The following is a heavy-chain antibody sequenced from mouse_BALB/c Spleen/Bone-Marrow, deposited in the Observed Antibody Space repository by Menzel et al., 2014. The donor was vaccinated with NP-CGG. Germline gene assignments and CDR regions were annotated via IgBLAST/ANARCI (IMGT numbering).Heavy chain of an antibody. D-gene: IGHD2-3*01. Sequence: EVKLMESGGGLVQPGGSLKVSCAASGFDFSRYWMSWVRQAPGKGLEWIGEINPDSRTINYTPSLKDKLIISRDNAKNTLYLQMSKVRSEDTALYYCSRLGYYGGFAYWGQGTLVTVSA. CDR3: SRLGYYGGFAY. CDR2: INPDSRTI. J-gene: IGHJ3*01. V-gene: IGHV4-1*02. CDR1: GFDFSRYW.